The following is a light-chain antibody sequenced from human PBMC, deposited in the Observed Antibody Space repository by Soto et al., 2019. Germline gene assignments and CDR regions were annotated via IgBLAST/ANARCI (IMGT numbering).Light chain of an antibody. CDR1: SSDVGGYNY. V-gene: IGLV2-14*01. CDR3: SSYTSRSTPVL. CDR2: EVS. J-gene: IGLJ2*01. Sequence: QSALTQPASVSGSPGQSITISCTGTSSDVGGYNYVSWYQQLPGKAPKLMIYEVSNRPSGVSNRFSGSKSGNTASLTISGLQAEDEADYYCSSYTSRSTPVLFGGGTKLTVL.